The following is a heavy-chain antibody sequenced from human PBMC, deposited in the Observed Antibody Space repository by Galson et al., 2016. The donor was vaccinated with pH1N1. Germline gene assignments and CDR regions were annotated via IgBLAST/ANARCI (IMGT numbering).Heavy chain of an antibody. Sequence: CAISGDSVSSNSATWNWIRQSPSRGLEWLGRTYYRSKLYNDYAESVKSRIIISPDTSKNQLSLQLNSVTPADTAVYYCARGVIDYDFWSGYQDHAAFDIWGKWTMVIVSS. CDR3: ARGVIDYDFWSGYQDHAAFDI. D-gene: IGHD3-3*01. CDR1: GDSVSSNSAT. CDR2: TYYRSKLYN. V-gene: IGHV6-1*01. J-gene: IGHJ3*02.